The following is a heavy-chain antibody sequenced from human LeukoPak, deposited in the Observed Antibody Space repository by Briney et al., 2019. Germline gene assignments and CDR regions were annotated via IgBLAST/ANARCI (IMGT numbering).Heavy chain of an antibody. V-gene: IGHV5-51*01. CDR3: ARQGKDGYRVVDY. CDR1: GYSFTSYW. Sequence: GESLKISCKGSGYSFTSYWIGWVRQVPGKGLEWMGIFWPDDSDKRYSPSFQGQVTISADKSTSTAYLQWSSLKASDTAMYYCARQGKDGYRVVDYWGQGTLVTVSS. CDR2: FWPDDSDK. J-gene: IGHJ4*02. D-gene: IGHD5-24*01.